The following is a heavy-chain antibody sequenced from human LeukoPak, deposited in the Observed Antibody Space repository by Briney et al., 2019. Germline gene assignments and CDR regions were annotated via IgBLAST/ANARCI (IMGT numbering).Heavy chain of an antibody. CDR1: GFTFDKYA. CDR3: TKGSGYGMNY. J-gene: IGHJ4*02. CDR2: ITWNSSHV. Sequence: GGSLRLSCAASGFTFDKYAMPWVRQAPGKGLEWVSGITWNSSHVGYADSVKGRFTISRDNAKTSLYLQMNSLRTEDTALYYCTKGSGYGMNYWGQGTLVTVSS. V-gene: IGHV3-9*01. D-gene: IGHD5-12*01.